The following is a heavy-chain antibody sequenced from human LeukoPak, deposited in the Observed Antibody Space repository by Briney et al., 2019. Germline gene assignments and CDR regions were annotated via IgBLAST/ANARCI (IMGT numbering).Heavy chain of an antibody. CDR1: GGSISSSSYY. D-gene: IGHD3-22*01. CDR2: IYYSGST. Sequence: KPSETLSLTCTVSGGSISSSSYYWGWIRQPPGKGLEWIGSIYYSGSTYYNPSLKSRVTISVDTSKNQFSLKLSSVTAADTAVYYCARQAIYYYDSSGYYYNWFDPWGQGTLVTVSS. J-gene: IGHJ5*02. V-gene: IGHV4-39*01. CDR3: ARQAIYYYDSSGYYYNWFDP.